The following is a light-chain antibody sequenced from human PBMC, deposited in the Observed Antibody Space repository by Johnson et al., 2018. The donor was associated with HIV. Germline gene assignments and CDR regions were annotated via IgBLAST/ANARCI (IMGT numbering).Light chain of an antibody. J-gene: IGLJ1*01. V-gene: IGLV1-51*02. CDR2: EIN. CDR3: GTWDSSLSGV. Sequence: QSVLTQPPSVSAAPGQKVTISCSGSSSNIGNNYVSWYQQLPGTAPKLLIYEINKRPSGIPDRFSGSKSGTSATLGITGLQTGDEADYYCGTWDSSLSGVFGTGTKVTVL. CDR1: SSNIGNNY.